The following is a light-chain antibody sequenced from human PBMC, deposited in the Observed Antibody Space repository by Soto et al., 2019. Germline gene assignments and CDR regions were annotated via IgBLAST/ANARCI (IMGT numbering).Light chain of an antibody. CDR3: MQALQTPWT. J-gene: IGKJ1*01. Sequence: DIVMTQSPLSLPVTPGEPASISCRSSQILLHSNGYNYLDWYLQKPGQSPQLLIYLGSDRASGVPDRFSGSGSCTDFTLKISRVEAEDVGVYYFMQALQTPWTFGQGTKVEIK. CDR2: LGS. CDR1: QILLHSNGYNY. V-gene: IGKV2-28*01.